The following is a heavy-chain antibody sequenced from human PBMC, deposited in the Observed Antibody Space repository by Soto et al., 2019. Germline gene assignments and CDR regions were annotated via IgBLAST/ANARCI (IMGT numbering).Heavy chain of an antibody. CDR3: ARDLISGNTPRYWYYSGMDV. D-gene: IGHD1-7*01. V-gene: IGHV3-23*01. Sequence: EVQLLQSGGNLVQPGGSLRLSCGASGFTFSNFAMSWVRHAPGRGLEWVAGLSASGTSTYYADSVRGRFTVSRDNSNNTLFLPMNRLRDEDAAVYYCARDLISGNTPRYWYYSGMDVWGQGTTVTFS. CDR1: GFTFSNFA. CDR2: LSASGTST. J-gene: IGHJ6*02.